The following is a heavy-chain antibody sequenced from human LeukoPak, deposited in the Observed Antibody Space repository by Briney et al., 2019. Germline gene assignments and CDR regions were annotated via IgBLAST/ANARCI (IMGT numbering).Heavy chain of an antibody. CDR2: INPNTGGT. J-gene: IGHJ3*02. CDR1: GYTFTDYY. Sequence: ASVKVSCKASGYTFTDYYMHWVRQAPGQGLEWMGWINPNTGGTNYAQKFQGRVTMTRDTSISTAYMELSRLRSDDTAVYYCAREDTDSDAFDIWGQGTMVTVSS. CDR3: AREDTDSDAFDI. V-gene: IGHV1-2*02.